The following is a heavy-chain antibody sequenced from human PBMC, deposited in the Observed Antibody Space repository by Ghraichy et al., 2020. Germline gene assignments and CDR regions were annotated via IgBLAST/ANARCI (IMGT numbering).Heavy chain of an antibody. CDR2: IKPDGSKG. V-gene: IGHV3-7*01. CDR3: AREGLDHGSGSSDWFDP. CDR1: GFTFSTYW. J-gene: IGHJ5*02. D-gene: IGHD3-10*01. Sequence: GGSLRLSCAASGFTFSTYWMTWVRQAPGKGLEWVANIKPDGSKGYYVDSVKGRFTISRDNAKNSLYLQMNSLRAEDTAVYYCAREGLDHGSGSSDWFDPWGQGNLVTVSS.